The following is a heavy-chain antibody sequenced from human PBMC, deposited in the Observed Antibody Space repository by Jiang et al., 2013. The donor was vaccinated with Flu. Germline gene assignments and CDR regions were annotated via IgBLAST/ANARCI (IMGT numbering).Heavy chain of an antibody. CDR3: ARDRKTSGSGYRHNWFDP. D-gene: IGHD3-22*01. CDR2: IYHSGST. CDR1: GGSISSGGYS. J-gene: IGHJ5*02. V-gene: IGHV4-30-2*01. Sequence: LLKPSQTLSLTCAVSGGSISSGGYSWSWIRQPPGKGLEWIGYIYHSGSTYYNPSLKSRVTISVDRSKNQFSLKLSSVTAADTAVYYCARDRKTSGSGYRHNWFDPWGQGTLVTVSS.